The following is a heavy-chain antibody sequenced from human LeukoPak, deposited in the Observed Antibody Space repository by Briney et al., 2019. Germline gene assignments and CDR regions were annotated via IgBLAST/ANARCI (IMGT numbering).Heavy chain of an antibody. V-gene: IGHV1-24*01. CDR1: GYTLTELS. CDR3: ARCGTAHYYYYMDV. Sequence: ASVKVSCKVSGYTLTELSMHWVRQAPGKGLEWMGGFDPEDGETIYAQKFQGRVTITADESTSTAYMELSSLRSEDTAVYYCARCGTAHYYYYMDVWGKGTTVTVSS. CDR2: FDPEDGET. J-gene: IGHJ6*03. D-gene: IGHD1-1*01.